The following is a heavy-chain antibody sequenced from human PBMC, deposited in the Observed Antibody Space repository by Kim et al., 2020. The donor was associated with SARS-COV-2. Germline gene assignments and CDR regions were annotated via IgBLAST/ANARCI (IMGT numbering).Heavy chain of an antibody. CDR3: AKEWDYDILPGSYYFYY. D-gene: IGHD3-9*01. CDR1: GFTFSSYA. J-gene: IGHJ4*02. V-gene: IGHV3-23*01. Sequence: GGSLRLSCAASGFTFSSYAMSWVRQAPGKGLEWVSAISGSGGSTYYADSVKGRFTISRDNSKNTLYLQMNSLRAEDTAVYYCAKEWDYDILPGSYYFYYWGGGRLVTVAS. CDR2: ISGSGGST.